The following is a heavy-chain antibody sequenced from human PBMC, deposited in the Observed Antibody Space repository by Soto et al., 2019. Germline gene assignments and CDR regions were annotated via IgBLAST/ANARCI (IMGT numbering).Heavy chain of an antibody. D-gene: IGHD3-22*01. CDR3: VRGGVHYYDNSFDY. CDR2: IKQDGSER. V-gene: IGHV3-7*03. Sequence: EVVLVESGGGLVQPGGSLRLSCAASGFSLIPYWMSWVRQAPGKGLEWVSNIKQDGSERNYVNSVKGRFTISRDNAKNSVYLEMNSLRAEDTAVYYCVRGGVHYYDNSFDYWGQGTLFTVSS. CDR1: GFSLIPYW. J-gene: IGHJ4*02.